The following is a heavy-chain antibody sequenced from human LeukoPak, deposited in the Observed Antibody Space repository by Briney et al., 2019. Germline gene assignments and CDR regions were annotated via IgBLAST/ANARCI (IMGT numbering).Heavy chain of an antibody. CDR3: ARDFSPYSSSWYFDY. V-gene: IGHV1-69*13. D-gene: IGHD6-13*01. Sequence: SVKVSCKASGYTFTSYDINWVRQAPGQGLEWMGGTIPIFGTANYAQKFQGRVTITADESTSTAYMELSSLRSEDTAVYYCARDFSPYSSSWYFDYWGQGTLVTVSS. CDR1: GYTFTSYD. J-gene: IGHJ4*02. CDR2: TIPIFGTA.